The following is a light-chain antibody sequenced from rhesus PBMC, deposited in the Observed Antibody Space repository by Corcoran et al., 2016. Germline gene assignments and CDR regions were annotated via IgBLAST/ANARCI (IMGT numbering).Light chain of an antibody. CDR2: KAF. Sequence: DIQMTQSPSSLSASVGDRVTITCRASENVNNYLNWYQQKPGKAPKLLIYKAFTLQSGVPSRFRGSGSGKDYTFTISSLQPEDVATYYCQHGYGTPYSFGQGTKVEIK. J-gene: IGKJ2*01. V-gene: IGKV1-74*01. CDR3: QHGYGTPYS. CDR1: ENVNNY.